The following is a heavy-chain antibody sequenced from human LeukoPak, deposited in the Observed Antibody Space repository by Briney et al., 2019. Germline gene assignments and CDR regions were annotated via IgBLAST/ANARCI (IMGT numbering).Heavy chain of an antibody. D-gene: IGHD6-19*01. V-gene: IGHV4-4*07. J-gene: IGHJ2*01. CDR3: ARVVAGYSSGLGLYWYFDL. Sequence: SETLSLTCTVSGGSISSYYWSWIRQPAGKGLEWIGRIYTSGSTNYNPSLKSRVTMPVDTSKNQFSLKLSSVTAADTAVYYCARVVAGYSSGLGLYWYFDLWGRGTLVTVSS. CDR2: IYTSGST. CDR1: GGSISSYY.